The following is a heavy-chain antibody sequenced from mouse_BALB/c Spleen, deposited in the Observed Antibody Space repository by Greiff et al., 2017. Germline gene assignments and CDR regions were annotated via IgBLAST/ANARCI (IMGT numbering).Heavy chain of an antibody. V-gene: IGHV5-4*02. CDR1: GFTFSDYY. CDR3: ARDAWGPWFAY. D-gene: IGHD4-1*01. Sequence: EVMLVESGGGLVKPGGSLKLSCAASGFTFSDYYMYWVRQTPEKRLEWVATISDGGSYTYYPDSVKGRFTISRDNAKNNLYLQMSSLKSEDTAMYYCARDAWGPWFAYWGQGTLVTVSA. J-gene: IGHJ3*01. CDR2: ISDGGSYT.